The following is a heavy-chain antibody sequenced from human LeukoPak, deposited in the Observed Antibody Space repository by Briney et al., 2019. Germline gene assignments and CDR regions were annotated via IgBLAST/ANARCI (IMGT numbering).Heavy chain of an antibody. V-gene: IGHV3-30*18. Sequence: GRSLRLPCAASGFSLCAYGMHWVRQAPGKGLEWVAVISFDGSNTYYADSVKGRFTISRDNSQNTLFLQMISLRAEDTAVYHCAKAFPDFGDRAYYYGMDVWGPGTTVTVSS. CDR1: GFSLCAYG. CDR3: AKAFPDFGDRAYYYGMDV. J-gene: IGHJ6*02. CDR2: ISFDGSNT. D-gene: IGHD4/OR15-4a*01.